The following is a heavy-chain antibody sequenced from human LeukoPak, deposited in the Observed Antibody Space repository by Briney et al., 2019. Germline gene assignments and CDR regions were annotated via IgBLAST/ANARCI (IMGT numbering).Heavy chain of an antibody. J-gene: IGHJ4*02. V-gene: IGHV3-21*01. CDR2: ISSSSIYI. D-gene: IGHD2-15*01. Sequence: LEWVSSISSSSIYIYYADSVKGRFTISRDNAKNSLYLQMNSLRAEDTAVYYCASPEGRYWGQGTLVTVSS. CDR3: ASPEGRY.